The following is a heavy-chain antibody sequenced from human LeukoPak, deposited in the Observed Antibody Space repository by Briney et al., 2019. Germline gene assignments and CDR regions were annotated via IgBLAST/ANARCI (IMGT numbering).Heavy chain of an antibody. CDR3: SVMHRYYDGSGYWVQ. J-gene: IGHJ4*02. D-gene: IGHD3-22*01. Sequence: GGSLRLSCAASEFTFSIYNMNWVRQAPGKGLEWVSYISSRGDTIYYADSVRGRVTISRDSAKKSVSLQMNSLRAEDTAVYYCSVMHRYYDGSGYWVQWGQGTLVTVSS. V-gene: IGHV3-48*03. CDR2: ISSRGDTI. CDR1: EFTFSIYN.